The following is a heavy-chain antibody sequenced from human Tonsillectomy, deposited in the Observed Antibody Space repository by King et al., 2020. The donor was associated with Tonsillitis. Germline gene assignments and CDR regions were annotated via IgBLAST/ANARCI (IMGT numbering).Heavy chain of an antibody. Sequence: VQLVESGAEVRKPGASVKVSCKASGYTFNSYDINWVRQAAGQGLEWVGWMNPNSANTGYAQKFQGRVSLSRNTSIRTAYMELSSLRSEDTAVYYCARTMFTYSSSSVRRYNYYGMDVWGQGTTVTVSS. J-gene: IGHJ6*02. CDR2: MNPNSANT. D-gene: IGHD6-6*01. CDR1: GYTFNSYD. CDR3: ARTMFTYSSSSVRRYNYYGMDV. V-gene: IGHV1-8*01.